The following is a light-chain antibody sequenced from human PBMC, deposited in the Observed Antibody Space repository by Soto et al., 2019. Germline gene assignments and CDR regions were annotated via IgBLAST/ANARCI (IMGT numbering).Light chain of an antibody. CDR1: QSVSSSY. V-gene: IGKV3-20*01. CDR3: QPYGSSQT. CDR2: GAS. J-gene: IGKJ1*01. Sequence: EIVLTQSPGTLSLSPGERATLSCRASQSVSSSYLAWYQQKPGQAPRLLIYGASSRATGIPDRFSGSGSGKDFTLTISRLEPEDFAVYYCQPYGSSQTFGQGTKVEIK.